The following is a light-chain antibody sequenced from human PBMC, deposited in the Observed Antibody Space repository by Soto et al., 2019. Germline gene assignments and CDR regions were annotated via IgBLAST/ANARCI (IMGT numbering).Light chain of an antibody. CDR2: KSS. CDR1: QSVSMW. V-gene: IGKV1-5*03. Sequence: IQMTQFPSTLSASEGDRVTISCRASQSVSMWLAWYKQKPGRAPKLLIYKSSILESGVPSRFRGSGSGTEFTLTISSLQPDDFETYYCQHYNSYSEAFGRGTKVDIK. CDR3: QHYNSYSEA. J-gene: IGKJ1*01.